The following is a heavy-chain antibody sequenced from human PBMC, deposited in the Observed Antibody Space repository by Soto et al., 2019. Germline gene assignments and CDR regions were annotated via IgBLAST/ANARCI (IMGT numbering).Heavy chain of an antibody. CDR3: ARAPVERRSRSWLRFDY. CDR1: GGSISSGGYY. CDR2: IYYSGST. V-gene: IGHV4-31*03. J-gene: IGHJ4*02. Sequence: SETLSLTCTVSGGSISSGGYYRSWIRQHPGKGLEWIGYIYYSGSTYYNPSLKSRVTISVDTSKNQFSLKLSSVTAADTAVYYCARAPVERRSRSWLRFDYWGQGTLVTVSS. D-gene: IGHD6-13*01.